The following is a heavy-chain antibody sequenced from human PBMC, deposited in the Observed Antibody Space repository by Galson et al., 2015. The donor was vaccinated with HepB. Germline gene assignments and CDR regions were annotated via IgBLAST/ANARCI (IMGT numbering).Heavy chain of an antibody. CDR2: IDYSGNT. D-gene: IGHD2-2*01. CDR1: GGSVSSGGYY. CDR3: ASGVPVAPYESEYCPH. J-gene: IGHJ1*01. V-gene: IGHV4-31*03. Sequence: TLSLTCTVSGGSVSSGGYYWSWIRQHPGKGLEWIGHIDYSGNTYYNPSLKSRVTISIDTSKNQFSLKLSSVTAADTAVYHCASGVPVAPYESEYCPHWGQGSLVTVSS.